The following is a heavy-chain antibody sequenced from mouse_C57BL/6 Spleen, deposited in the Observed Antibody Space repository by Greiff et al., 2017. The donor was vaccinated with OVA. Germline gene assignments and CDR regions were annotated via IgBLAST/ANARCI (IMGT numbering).Heavy chain of an antibody. D-gene: IGHD1-1*01. Sequence: VQLQQSGPELVKPGASVKIPCKASGYTFTDYNMDWVKQSHGKSLEWIGDIIPNNGGTIYNQKFKGKATLTVDKSTSTAYMELRSLTSEDTAVYYCARRKPYGSSYNDAMDYWGQGTSVTVSS. CDR1: GYTFTDYN. CDR2: IIPNNGGT. V-gene: IGHV1-18*01. CDR3: ARRKPYGSSYNDAMDY. J-gene: IGHJ4*01.